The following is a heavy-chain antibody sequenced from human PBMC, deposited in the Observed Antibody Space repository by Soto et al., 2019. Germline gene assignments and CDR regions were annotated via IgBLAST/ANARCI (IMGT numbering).Heavy chain of an antibody. CDR3: ARDTYCSSTSCYTENWFDP. CDR1: GYTFTCYG. D-gene: IGHD2-2*02. J-gene: IGHJ5*02. V-gene: IGHV1-18*01. CDR2: ISAYNGNT. Sequence: ASVKVSCKASGYTFTCYGISWVRQAPGQGLEWMGWISAYNGNTNYAQKLQGRVTMTTDTSTSTAYMELRSLRSDDTAVYYCARDTYCSSTSCYTENWFDPWGQGTLVTVSS.